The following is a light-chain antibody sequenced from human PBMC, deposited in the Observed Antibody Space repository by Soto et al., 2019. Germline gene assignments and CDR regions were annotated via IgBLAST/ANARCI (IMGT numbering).Light chain of an antibody. CDR2: ETT. CDR3: LLYYSGSRV. J-gene: IGLJ3*02. V-gene: IGLV7-46*01. Sequence: QAVVTQETSLTVSPGGTVTLTCGSSTGAVTSGHWHYWFQQKPGQAPRTLIYETTKKHPWTPSRFSGSLLGDKAVLTLSGAQPEDEADYYCLLYYSGSRVFGGGTKLTVL. CDR1: TGAVTSGHW.